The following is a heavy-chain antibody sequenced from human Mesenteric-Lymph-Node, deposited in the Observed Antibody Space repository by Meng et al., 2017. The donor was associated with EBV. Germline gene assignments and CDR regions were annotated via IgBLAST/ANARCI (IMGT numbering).Heavy chain of an antibody. Sequence: QVQLHEWGPGLLNPSATPSLTCAFYVWSLSGYYWHWFRQPPGKGLEWIGEVDHRGSTNYNPSLNSRVTISLDTSKNQFSLKLTSVTAADTAVYYCARAQWRRGYGLFLTKGDSFDPWGQGTLVTVSS. J-gene: IGHJ5*02. CDR2: VDHRGST. D-gene: IGHD3-22*01. CDR1: VWSLSGYY. CDR3: ARAQWRRGYGLFLTKGDSFDP. V-gene: IGHV4-34*01.